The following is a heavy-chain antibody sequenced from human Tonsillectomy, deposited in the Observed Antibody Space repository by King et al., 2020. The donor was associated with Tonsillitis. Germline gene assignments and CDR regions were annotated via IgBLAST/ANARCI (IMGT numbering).Heavy chain of an antibody. V-gene: IGHV4-34*01. CDR2: INHSGST. J-gene: IGHJ2*01. D-gene: IGHD3-10*01. CDR3: ARLVDSMVRGVKAENFDL. CDR1: GGSFSGYY. Sequence: VQLQQWGAGLLKPSETLSLTCAVYGGSFSGYYWSWIRQPQGKGLEWIGEINHSGSTNYNPSLKSRVTISVDTSKNQFSLKLSSVTAADTAVYYCARLVDSMVRGVKAENFDLWGRGTLVTVSS.